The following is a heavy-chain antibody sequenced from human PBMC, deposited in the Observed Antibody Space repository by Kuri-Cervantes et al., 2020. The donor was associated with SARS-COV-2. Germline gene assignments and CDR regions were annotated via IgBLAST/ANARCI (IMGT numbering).Heavy chain of an antibody. Sequence: ASVKVSCKASGYTFKNFGISWVRQAPGQGLECMGWISGYNGLTKYAQNLQGRVTMTTDTSTSTAYMELRNLTSDDTAVYYCARESSGYYDFSSSSYRSEGFDIWGQGTLVTVSS. CDR3: ARESSGYYDFSSSSYRSEGFDI. J-gene: IGHJ3*02. D-gene: IGHD3-3*01. CDR2: ISGYNGLT. V-gene: IGHV1-18*01. CDR1: GYTFKNFG.